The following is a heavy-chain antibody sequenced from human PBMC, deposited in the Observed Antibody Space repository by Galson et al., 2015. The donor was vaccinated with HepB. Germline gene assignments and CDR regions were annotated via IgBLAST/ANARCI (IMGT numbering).Heavy chain of an antibody. D-gene: IGHD3-10*01. CDR1: GGSISSSNW. CDR2: IYHSGST. V-gene: IGHV4-4*02. J-gene: IGHJ4*02. Sequence: TLSLTCAVSGGSISSSNWWSWVRQPPGKGLEWIGEIYHSGSTNYNPSLKSRVTISVDKSKNQFSLKLSSVTAADTAVYYCARSPGGWARQDLDYWGQGTLVTVSS. CDR3: ARSPGGWARQDLDY.